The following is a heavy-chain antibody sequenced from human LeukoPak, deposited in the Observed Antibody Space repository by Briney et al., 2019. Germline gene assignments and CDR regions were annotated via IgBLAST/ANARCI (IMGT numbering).Heavy chain of an antibody. V-gene: IGHV3-33*01. D-gene: IGHD3-3*01. Sequence: GGSLRLSCAASGFTFSSYGMHWVRQAPGKGLEWVAVIWYDGSNKYYADSVKGRFTISRDNSKNTLYLQMNSLRAEDTAVYYCARDLDAYDFWSGYFKGLTNYYYYGKDVWGQGTTVTVSS. CDR3: ARDLDAYDFWSGYFKGLTNYYYYGKDV. CDR1: GFTFSSYG. J-gene: IGHJ6*02. CDR2: IWYDGSNK.